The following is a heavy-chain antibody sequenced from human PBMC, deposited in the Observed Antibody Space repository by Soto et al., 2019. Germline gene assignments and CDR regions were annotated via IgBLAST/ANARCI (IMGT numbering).Heavy chain of an antibody. V-gene: IGHV3-15*01. Sequence: GGSLRLSCAASGFTFSNAWMSWVRQAPGKGLEWVGRIKSKADGWTTDYAAPVTGRFTISRDDSKNTLYLQMNSVKTEDTAVYYCSTDGAGSTAGSFDYWGQGTLVTVSS. J-gene: IGHJ4*02. D-gene: IGHD6-13*01. CDR2: IKSKADGWTT. CDR1: GFTFSNAW. CDR3: STDGAGSTAGSFDY.